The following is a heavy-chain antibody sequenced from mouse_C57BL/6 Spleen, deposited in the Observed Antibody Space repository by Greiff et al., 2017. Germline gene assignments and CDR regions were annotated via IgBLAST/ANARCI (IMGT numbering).Heavy chain of an antibody. D-gene: IGHD2-5*01. V-gene: IGHV1-42*01. CDR1: GYSFTGYY. J-gene: IGHJ4*01. Sequence: EVQLQQSGPELVKPGASVKISCTASGYSFTGYYMNWVKQSPEKSLEWIGEINPSTGGTTSNQKFKDKATLTVDKSSSTAYIQLKSLTSKDSAIYYCARSYYSNHYYALGYWGQGTSGTVSS. CDR3: ARSYYSNHYYALGY. CDR2: INPSTGGT.